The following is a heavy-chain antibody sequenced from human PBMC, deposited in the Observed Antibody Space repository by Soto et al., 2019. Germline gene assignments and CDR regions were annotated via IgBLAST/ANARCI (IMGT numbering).Heavy chain of an antibody. CDR3: TRSALRPSGGPIGPFDY. CDR1: GYTFTNYA. J-gene: IGHJ4*02. V-gene: IGHV1-3*05. Sequence: QVHLVQSGAEEKKRGASVKVSCKASGYTFTNYAMHWVRQAPGQRLEWMGWINAGNGDTKYSQNFQGRVTITRDTSASTAYMELSSLRSEDTAVYYCTRSALRPSGGPIGPFDYWGQGTLVTVSS. CDR2: INAGNGDT. D-gene: IGHD3-16*02.